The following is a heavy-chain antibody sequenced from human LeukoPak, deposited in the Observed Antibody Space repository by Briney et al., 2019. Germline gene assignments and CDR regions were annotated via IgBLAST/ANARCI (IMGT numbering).Heavy chain of an antibody. Sequence: GGSLRLSCAASGFTFSSYAMSWVRQAPGKGLEWVANIKQDGSEKYYVDSVKGRFTISRDNAKNSLYLQMNSLRAEDTAMYYCARVAPGSSTSHYYYYGMDVWGQGTTVTVSS. CDR3: ARVAPGSSTSHYYYYGMDV. D-gene: IGHD2-2*01. CDR1: GFTFSSYA. V-gene: IGHV3-7*01. J-gene: IGHJ6*02. CDR2: IKQDGSEK.